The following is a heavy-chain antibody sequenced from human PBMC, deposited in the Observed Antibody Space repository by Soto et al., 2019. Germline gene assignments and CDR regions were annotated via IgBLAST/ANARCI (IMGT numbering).Heavy chain of an antibody. CDR3: TKDRIYSYDRSELDY. D-gene: IGHD3-22*01. Sequence: QVQLVESGGGAVQPGRSLRRSCAASGFTFSSYGMYWVRQAPGKGLEWLAVLSYDGSKNYYADSVKGRFAISRDNSKNTLYPQMYSLRAEDTAVYYCTKDRIYSYDRSELDYWGRGTLVTVSS. V-gene: IGHV3-30*18. CDR1: GFTFSSYG. CDR2: LSYDGSKN. J-gene: IGHJ4*02.